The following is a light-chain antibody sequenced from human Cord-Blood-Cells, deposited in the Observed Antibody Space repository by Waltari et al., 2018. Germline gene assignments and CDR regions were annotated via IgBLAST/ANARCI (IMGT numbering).Light chain of an antibody. Sequence: QSALTQPASVSGSPGQSLTISCTGTSSAVGSYNLVSWYQQHPGKAPKIMIYEVSKRPSGVSNRFSGSKSGNTASLTISGLQAEDEADYYCCSYAGSSTWVVFGGGTKLTVL. J-gene: IGLJ2*01. V-gene: IGLV2-23*02. CDR2: EVS. CDR1: SSAVGSYNL. CDR3: CSYAGSSTWVV.